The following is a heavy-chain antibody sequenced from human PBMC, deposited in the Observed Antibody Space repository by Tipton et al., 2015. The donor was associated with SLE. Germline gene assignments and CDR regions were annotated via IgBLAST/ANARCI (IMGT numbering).Heavy chain of an antibody. D-gene: IGHD3-3*01. CDR1: GDSISSSTYY. CDR3: ARAVAIFGGVNRGYYMDV. CDR2: LYYGGNT. J-gene: IGHJ6*03. V-gene: IGHV4-39*07. Sequence: TLSLTCTVSGDSISSSTYYWAWIRQPPGKGLEWIGSLYYGGNTNYNPSLKSRVTMSLDESKSQFSLTLSSVTAADTAVYYCARAVAIFGGVNRGYYMDVWGKGTTVTVSS.